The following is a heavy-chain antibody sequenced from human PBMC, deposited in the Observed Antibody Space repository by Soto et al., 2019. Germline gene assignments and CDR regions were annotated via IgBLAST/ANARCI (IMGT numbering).Heavy chain of an antibody. Sequence: QVQLVESGGGVVQPGRSLRLSCAASGFTFSSYAMHWVRQAPGKGLEWVAVISSDGSNNYYADSVKGRFTISRDNSKNTLYLQRNSRRAEDTAVYYCATSWDCSSTSCYTVDYWGQGTLVTVSS. CDR2: ISSDGSNN. CDR1: GFTFSSYA. J-gene: IGHJ4*02. CDR3: ATSWDCSSTSCYTVDY. D-gene: IGHD2-2*02. V-gene: IGHV3-30-3*01.